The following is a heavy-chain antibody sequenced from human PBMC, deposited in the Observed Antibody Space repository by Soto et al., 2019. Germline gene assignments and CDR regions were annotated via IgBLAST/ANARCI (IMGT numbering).Heavy chain of an antibody. Sequence: SETLSLTCTVSGGSISSGDYYWSWIRQPPGKGLEWIGYIYYSGSTYYNPFLKSRVTISVDTSKNQFSLKLSSVTAADTAVYYCARERPDGSRLDPWGQGTLVT. CDR2: IYYSGST. D-gene: IGHD6-13*01. CDR1: GGSISSGDYY. V-gene: IGHV4-30-4*01. J-gene: IGHJ5*02. CDR3: ARERPDGSRLDP.